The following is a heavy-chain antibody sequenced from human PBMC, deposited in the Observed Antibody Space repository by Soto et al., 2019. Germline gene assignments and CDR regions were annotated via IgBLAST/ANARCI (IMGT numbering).Heavy chain of an antibody. CDR1: GGSISSYY. CDR2: IYYSGST. D-gene: IGHD6-13*01. CDR3: ARGKAGYSSSWYWNWFDP. Sequence: LSLTCTVSGGSISSYYWSWIRQPPGKGLEWIGYIYYSGSTNYNPSLKSRVTISVDTSKNQFSLKLSSVTAADTAVYYCARGKAGYSSSWYWNWFDPWGQGTLVTVSS. J-gene: IGHJ5*02. V-gene: IGHV4-59*01.